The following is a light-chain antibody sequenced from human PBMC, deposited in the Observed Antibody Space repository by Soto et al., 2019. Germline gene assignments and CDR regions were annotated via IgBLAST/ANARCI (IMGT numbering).Light chain of an antibody. CDR2: GTS. V-gene: IGKV1-39*01. J-gene: IGKJ1*01. Sequence: DIQMTQSPSSLSASIGDRVTITCRASQSISRFLNWYQQKPGKAPKLLIYGTSTLESGVPSRFGGSGSEPDFSLTISSLQPEDFATYYCQQSYTFPWTFGQGTKVEIK. CDR3: QQSYTFPWT. CDR1: QSISRF.